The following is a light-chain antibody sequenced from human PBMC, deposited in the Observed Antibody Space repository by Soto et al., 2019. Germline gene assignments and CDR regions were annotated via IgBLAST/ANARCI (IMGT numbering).Light chain of an antibody. CDR3: QSYDSSLSGYA. J-gene: IGLJ1*01. CDR2: VNG. Sequence: QPVLAQPPSVSGAPGQRVIISCTVSSSNIGAGYDVLWYQQLPGTAHKLVIYVNGNRPSGVPDRFSGSKSGTSVSLAITGLQAEDEADYYCQSYDSSLSGYAFGTGTKVTVL. V-gene: IGLV1-40*01. CDR1: SSNIGAGYD.